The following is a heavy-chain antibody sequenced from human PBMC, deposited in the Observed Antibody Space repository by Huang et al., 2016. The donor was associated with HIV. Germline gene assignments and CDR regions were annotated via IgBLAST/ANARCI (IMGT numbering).Heavy chain of an antibody. J-gene: IGHJ4*02. CDR2: SNMYGSST. D-gene: IGHD3-22*01. Sequence: EVQLVESGGGLVQPGGSLRLSCAASGFSISSYWMHWVRQAPGKGLVWVSLSNMYGSSTSYADSVKGRFTISRDNAKNTLYLQMNSLRAEDTAVYYCARDPRIQSWLNFFDYWGQGTLVSVSS. CDR1: GFSISSYW. V-gene: IGHV3-74*01. CDR3: ARDPRIQSWLNFFDY.